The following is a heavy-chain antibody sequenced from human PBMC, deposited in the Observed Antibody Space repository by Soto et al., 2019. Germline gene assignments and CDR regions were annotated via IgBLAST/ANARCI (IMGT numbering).Heavy chain of an antibody. CDR3: ARALKYNRGAFDI. CDR2: IYSGGST. V-gene: IGHV3-53*01. D-gene: IGHD1-20*01. CDR1: GFTVSSNY. J-gene: IGHJ3*02. Sequence: EVQLVESGGGLIQPGGSVRLSCAVSGFTVSSNYMSWVRQAPGKGLEWVSVIYSGGSTDYADSVKGRFTISRDNSKNTLYLQMNSLRAEDTAVYSCARALKYNRGAFDIWGQGTMVTVSS.